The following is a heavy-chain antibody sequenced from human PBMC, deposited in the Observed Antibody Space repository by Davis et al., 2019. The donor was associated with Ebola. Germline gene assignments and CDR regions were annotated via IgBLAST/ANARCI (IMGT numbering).Heavy chain of an antibody. CDR1: GFSSSSYG. CDR3: AKLERDY. Sequence: GGSLRLSCAASGFSSSSYGMHWVRQAPGKGLDWVAVISYDGSNKYYADPVKGRFTISRDNSKNTLYLQMNSLRAEDTAVYYCAKLERDYWGQGTLVTVSS. V-gene: IGHV3-30*18. CDR2: ISYDGSNK. J-gene: IGHJ4*02. D-gene: IGHD1-1*01.